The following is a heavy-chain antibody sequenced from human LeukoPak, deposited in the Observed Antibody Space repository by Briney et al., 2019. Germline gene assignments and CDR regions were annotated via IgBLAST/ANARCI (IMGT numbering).Heavy chain of an antibody. Sequence: GGSLRLSCAASGFTFSSYSMNWVRQAPGKGLEWVSSISSSSSYIYYADSVKGRFTISRDNAKNSLYLQMNSLRADDTAVYYCAREPPGNYDSSGHYYAYFDCWGQGTLVTVSS. CDR3: AREPPGNYDSSGHYYAYFDC. CDR1: GFTFSSYS. D-gene: IGHD3-22*01. CDR2: ISSSSSYI. J-gene: IGHJ4*02. V-gene: IGHV3-21*01.